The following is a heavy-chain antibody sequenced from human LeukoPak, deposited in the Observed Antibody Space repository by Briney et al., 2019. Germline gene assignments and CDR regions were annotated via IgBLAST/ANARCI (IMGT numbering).Heavy chain of an antibody. CDR2: IYSGGST. D-gene: IGHD4-11*01. CDR3: ARVRVNYADVFDI. Sequence: PGGSLRLSCAASGFTVSSNYMSWVRQAPGKGLEWVSVIYSGGSTYYADSVKGRFTISRDNSKNTLYLQMNSLRAEDTAVYYCARVRVNYADVFDIWGQGTMVTVSS. V-gene: IGHV3-53*01. J-gene: IGHJ3*02. CDR1: GFTVSSNY.